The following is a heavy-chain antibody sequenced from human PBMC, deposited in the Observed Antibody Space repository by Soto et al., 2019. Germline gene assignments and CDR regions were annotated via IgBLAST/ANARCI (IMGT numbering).Heavy chain of an antibody. V-gene: IGHV4-31*03. CDR1: GGSISSGGYY. CDR2: IYYSGST. D-gene: IGHD3-22*01. J-gene: IGHJ4*02. CDR3: ARGDDSSGYYYDY. Sequence: QVQLQESGPGLVKPSQTLSLTCTVSGGSISSGGYYWSWIRQHPGKDLEWIGYIYYSGSTYYNPSLKSRVTISVDTSKNKFSLKVSSVSAADTAVYYCARGDDSSGYYYDYWGQGTLVTVSS.